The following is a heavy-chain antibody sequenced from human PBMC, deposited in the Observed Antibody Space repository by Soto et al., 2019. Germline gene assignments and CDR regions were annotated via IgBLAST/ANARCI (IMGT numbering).Heavy chain of an antibody. D-gene: IGHD1-26*01. CDR3: VRDPVALRNRVRVGYFNL. V-gene: IGHV3-33*01. Sequence: QVKLVESGGGVVQPGRSLRLSCAASGFVFNMYGMHWVRQAPGKGLEWVGVIWHDGSGTYYADALKGRFTISRDNSKNTLFLQMDSLPVEDTAVYYCVRDPVALRNRVRVGYFNLWGRGTQVTVSS. CDR2: IWHDGSGT. CDR1: GFVFNMYG. J-gene: IGHJ2*01.